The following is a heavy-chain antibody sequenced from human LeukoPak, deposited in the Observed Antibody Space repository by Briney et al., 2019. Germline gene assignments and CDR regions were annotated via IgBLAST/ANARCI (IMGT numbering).Heavy chain of an antibody. CDR3: AKVSGSGSYYNGPGP. J-gene: IGHJ5*02. CDR1: GFTFSSYG. Sequence: GGSLRLSCAASGFTFSSYGMHWVRQAPGKGLEWVAFIRYDGSNKYYADSVKGRFTISRDNSKNTLYLQMNSLRAEDTAVYYCAKVSGSGSYYNGPGPWGQGTLVTVSS. V-gene: IGHV3-30*02. D-gene: IGHD3-10*01. CDR2: IRYDGSNK.